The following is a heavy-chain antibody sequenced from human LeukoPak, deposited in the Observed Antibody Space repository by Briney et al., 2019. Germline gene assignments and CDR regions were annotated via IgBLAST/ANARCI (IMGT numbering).Heavy chain of an antibody. J-gene: IGHJ3*02. CDR1: RSTFTGYY. V-gene: IGHV1-2*02. CDR3: AKETSVVTEGKEGGAFDI. D-gene: IGHD3-16*01. Sequence: ASVRVSCKASRSTFTGYYIHWVRQAPGQGLEWLGSINAKSGDTKFAEGLRDRVNITGDTSTTTFYMELPNLTSDDTAIYYCAKETSVVTEGKEGGAFDIWGQGTMVTVAS. CDR2: INAKSGDT.